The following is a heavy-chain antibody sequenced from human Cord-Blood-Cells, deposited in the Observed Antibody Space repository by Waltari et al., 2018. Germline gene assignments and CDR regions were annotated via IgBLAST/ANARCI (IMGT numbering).Heavy chain of an antibody. CDR1: GGAFSGYY. J-gene: IGHJ4*02. D-gene: IGHD1-26*01. CDR3: ARGNDLGGSYSFIDY. CDR2: INHSGSI. Sequence: QVQLQQWGARLLKPSETLSLPCDVYGGAFSGYYWSWIRQPPGKGLEWIGEINHSGSIKYKPALKSRVTISVDTSKNQCSLKRSSVTAADTAVYYCARGNDLGGSYSFIDYWGQGTLVTVSS. V-gene: IGHV4-34*01.